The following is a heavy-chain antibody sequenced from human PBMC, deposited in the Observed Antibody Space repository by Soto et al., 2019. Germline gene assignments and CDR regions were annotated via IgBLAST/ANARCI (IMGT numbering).Heavy chain of an antibody. J-gene: IGHJ4*02. D-gene: IGHD6-13*01. V-gene: IGHV3-73*01. CDR2: IRSKANSYAT. Sequence: GGSLRLSCAASGLIFSHYWMHWIRQAPGKGLVWVGRIRSKANSYATAYAASVKGRFTISRDDSKNTAYLQMNSLKTEDTAVYYCTRLLAAAGRVYWGQGTLVTVSS. CDR3: TRLLAAAGRVY. CDR1: GLIFSHYW.